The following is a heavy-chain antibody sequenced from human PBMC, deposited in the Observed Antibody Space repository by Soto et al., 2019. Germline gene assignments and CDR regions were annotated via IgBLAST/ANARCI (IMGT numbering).Heavy chain of an antibody. CDR2: IGTAGDT. CDR1: GFTFSSYD. J-gene: IGHJ4*02. CDR3: ARSRGYDFWSGYSTYYFDY. D-gene: IGHD3-3*01. Sequence: PGGSLRLSCETSGFTFSSYDMHWVRQATGKGLEWVSAIGTAGDTYYPGSVKGRFTISRENAKNSFYLQMNSLRAEDTAVYYCARSRGYDFWSGYSTYYFDYWGQGTLVTVSS. V-gene: IGHV3-13*01.